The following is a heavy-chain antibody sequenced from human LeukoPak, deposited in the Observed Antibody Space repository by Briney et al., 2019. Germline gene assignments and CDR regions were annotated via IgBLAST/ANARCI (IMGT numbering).Heavy chain of an antibody. CDR3: AKAPGEQWLVPTYYFDY. CDR2: ISGSGGST. J-gene: IGHJ4*02. V-gene: IGHV3-23*01. CDR1: GFPLSDAW. D-gene: IGHD6-19*01. Sequence: GGSLRLSCAVSGFPLSDAWINWVRQAPGKGLEWVSAISGSGGSTYYADSVKGRFTISRDNSKNTLYLQMNSLRAEDTAVYYCAKAPGEQWLVPTYYFDYWGQGTLVTVSS.